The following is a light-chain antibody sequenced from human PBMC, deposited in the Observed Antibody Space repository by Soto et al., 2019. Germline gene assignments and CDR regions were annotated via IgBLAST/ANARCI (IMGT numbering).Light chain of an antibody. CDR1: QSVSSY. Sequence: DIVLTQSPATLSLSPGERATLSCRASQSVSSYLAWYQQKPGQAPRLLIYDASSRATGIPARFSGSGSGTDFTLTSSSLEPEDFAVYFCQQRSNRPVTFGQGTRVEIK. CDR3: QQRSNRPVT. CDR2: DAS. V-gene: IGKV3-11*01. J-gene: IGKJ1*01.